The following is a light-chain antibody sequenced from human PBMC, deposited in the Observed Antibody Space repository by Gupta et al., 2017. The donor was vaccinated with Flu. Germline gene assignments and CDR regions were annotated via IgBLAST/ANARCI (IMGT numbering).Light chain of an antibody. Sequence: DIQMTQSPPTLSASVGDRVTITCPAGQSLDRYLAWFQQKPGKAPKLLIYKASSLESGVPSRFSGSGCATEVTLISSSLQPDDCATYFCQQYNGFPYTFGQGTKLEIK. CDR1: QSLDRY. J-gene: IGKJ2*01. CDR3: QQYNGFPYT. CDR2: KAS. V-gene: IGKV1-5*03.